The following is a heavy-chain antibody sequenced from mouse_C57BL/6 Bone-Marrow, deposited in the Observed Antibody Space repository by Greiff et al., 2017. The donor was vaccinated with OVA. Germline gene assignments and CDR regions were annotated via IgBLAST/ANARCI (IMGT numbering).Heavy chain of an antibody. Sequence: QVQLKESGAELVRPGASVKLSCKASGYTFTDYYINWVKQRPGQGLEWIARIYPGSGNTYYNEKFKGKATLTAEKSSSTAYMQLSSLTSEDSAVYFCARCYGSSYWYFDVWGTGTTVTVSS. CDR3: ARCYGSSYWYFDV. V-gene: IGHV1-76*01. CDR2: IYPGSGNT. D-gene: IGHD1-1*01. J-gene: IGHJ1*03. CDR1: GYTFTDYY.